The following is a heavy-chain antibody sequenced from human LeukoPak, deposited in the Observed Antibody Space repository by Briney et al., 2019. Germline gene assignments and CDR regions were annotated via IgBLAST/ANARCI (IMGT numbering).Heavy chain of an antibody. CDR2: IRYDGSNK. CDR3: AKDRSYVWGSYDY. D-gene: IGHD3-16*01. J-gene: IGHJ4*02. V-gene: IGHV3-30*02. Sequence: GGSLRLSCVASGFTVSSNYMSWVRQAPGKGLEWVAFIRYDGSNKYYADSVKGRFTISRDNSKNTLYLQMNSLRAEDTAVYYCAKDRSYVWGSYDYWGQGTLVTVSS. CDR1: GFTVSSNY.